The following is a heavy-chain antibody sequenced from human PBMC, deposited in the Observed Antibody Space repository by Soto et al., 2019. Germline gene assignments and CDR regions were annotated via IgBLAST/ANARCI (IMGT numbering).Heavy chain of an antibody. CDR1: GCTFRSCS. CDR2: IIPIFDIT. CDR3: ARPDEGGYSSNHHYYYALDV. J-gene: IGHJ6*02. V-gene: IGHV1-69*01. Sequence: QVQLVQSGAEVKKPGSSVKVSCKASGCTFRSCSISWVRQAPGQGLEWMGGIIPIFDITNYAQKFQGRVTITADESTSTAYMELSSLGSDDTAVYYCARPDEGGYSSNHHYYYALDVWGQGTTVTV. D-gene: IGHD3-22*01.